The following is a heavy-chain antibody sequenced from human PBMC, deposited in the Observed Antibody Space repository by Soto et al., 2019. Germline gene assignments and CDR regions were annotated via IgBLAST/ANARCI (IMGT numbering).Heavy chain of an antibody. Sequence: SVTQSLTYPVSGGYIRSGGYYWSWISQHPGKGLEWIGYIYYSGSTYYNPSLKSRVTISVDTSKNQFSLKLSSVTAADTAVYYCARVGAMVYYYYGMDVWGQGTTVTVSS. V-gene: IGHV4-31*03. J-gene: IGHJ6*02. CDR2: IYYSGST. CDR1: GGYIRSGGYY. D-gene: IGHD5-18*01. CDR3: ARVGAMVYYYYGMDV.